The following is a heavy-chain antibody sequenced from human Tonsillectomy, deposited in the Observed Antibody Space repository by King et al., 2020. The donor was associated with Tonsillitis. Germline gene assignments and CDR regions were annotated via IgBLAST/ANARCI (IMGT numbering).Heavy chain of an antibody. CDR3: ASSSRVQLWFIDYYGMDV. V-gene: IGHV1-69*01. J-gene: IGHJ6*02. Sequence: QLVQSGAEVKKPGSSLKVSCKASGGTFSSYAISWVRQAPGQGLEWMGGIISIFGTANYAQKFQGRVTITADESTSTAYMELSSLRSEDTAVYYCASSSRVQLWFIDYYGMDVWGQGTTVTVSS. CDR1: GGTFSSYA. D-gene: IGHD5-18*01. CDR2: IISIFGTA.